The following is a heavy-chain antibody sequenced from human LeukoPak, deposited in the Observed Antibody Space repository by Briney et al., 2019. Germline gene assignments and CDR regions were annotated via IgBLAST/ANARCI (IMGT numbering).Heavy chain of an antibody. V-gene: IGHV3-23*01. CDR3: GRDSRWAQPDY. J-gene: IGHJ4*02. D-gene: IGHD5-24*01. CDR2: LTSRGAST. Sequence: GGSLRLSCAASGFTFTHYGMNWVRQAPGKGLEWVSGLTSRGASTYYADSVKGRFTISRDNSKNTVYLQINSLTAEDTAVYYCGRDSRWAQPDYWGQGTLVTVSS. CDR1: GFTFTHYG.